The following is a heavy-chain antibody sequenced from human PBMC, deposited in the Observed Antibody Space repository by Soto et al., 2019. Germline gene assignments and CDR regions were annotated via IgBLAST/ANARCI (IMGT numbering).Heavy chain of an antibody. V-gene: IGHV3-23*01. D-gene: IGHD1-1*01. Sequence: EVQLLESGGELVEPGGSLRLSCAFSGFTFSSYAMTWVRQAPGKGLEWVSAISGTGSVTYYADSVKGRFTISRDNSKNTLYLHMISLGADDTAIYYCAKGWKVLMGDVWGQGTTVTVSS. CDR1: GFTFSSYA. CDR2: ISGTGSVT. J-gene: IGHJ6*02. CDR3: AKGWKVLMGDV.